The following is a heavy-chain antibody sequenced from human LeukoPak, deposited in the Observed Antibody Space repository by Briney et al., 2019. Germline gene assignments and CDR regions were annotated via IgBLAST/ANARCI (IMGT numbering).Heavy chain of an antibody. CDR2: ISTDGHNT. V-gene: IGHV3-74*01. Sequence: GGSLRLSCAASGFTFSSYWMHWVRQAPGKGLVWVSHISTDGHNTHYADSVKGRFTISRDNAKNTLYLQMNSLRAEDTAVYYCVTGHSSGWYPSGVDYWGQGTLVTVSS. D-gene: IGHD6-19*01. J-gene: IGHJ4*02. CDR1: GFTFSSYW. CDR3: VTGHSSGWYPSGVDY.